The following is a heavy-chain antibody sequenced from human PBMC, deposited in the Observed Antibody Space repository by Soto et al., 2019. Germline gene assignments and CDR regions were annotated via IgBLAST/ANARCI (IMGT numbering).Heavy chain of an antibody. D-gene: IGHD2-15*01. CDR1: GFTFSSYS. Sequence: GGSLRLSCAASGFTFSSYSMNWVRQAPGKGLEWVSSISSSSSYIYYADSVKGRFTISRDNAKNSLYLQMNSLRAEDRAVYYCARELGYCSGGSCYVNPYYFDYWGQGTLVTVSS. V-gene: IGHV3-21*01. CDR3: ARELGYCSGGSCYVNPYYFDY. CDR2: ISSSSSYI. J-gene: IGHJ4*02.